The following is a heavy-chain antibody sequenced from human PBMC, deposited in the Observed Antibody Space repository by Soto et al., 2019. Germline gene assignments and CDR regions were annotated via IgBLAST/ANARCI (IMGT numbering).Heavy chain of an antibody. CDR2: ISGSGSST. CDR3: AKAPSMITFGGVIVIPGLDAFDI. V-gene: IGHV3-23*01. J-gene: IGHJ3*02. Sequence: PGGSLRLSCAASGFTFSNYAMSWVRQAPGKGLEWVSTISGSGSSTYHADAVKGRLTISRDNSKNTLYLQMNSLRAEDTAVYYCAKAPSMITFGGVIVIPGLDAFDIWGQGTMVTVSS. CDR1: GFTFSNYA. D-gene: IGHD3-16*02.